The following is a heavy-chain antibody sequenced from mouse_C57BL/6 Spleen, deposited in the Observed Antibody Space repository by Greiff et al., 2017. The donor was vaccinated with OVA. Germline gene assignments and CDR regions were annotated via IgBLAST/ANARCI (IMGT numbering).Heavy chain of an antibody. Sequence: EVKLMESGGGLVQPGGSLSLSCAASGFTFTDYYMSWVRQPPGKALEWLGFIRNKANGYTTEYSASVKGRFTISRDNSKSILYLQMNALRAEDSATYYCARSVTTGYFDYWGQGTTLTVSS. CDR1: GFTFTDYY. CDR3: ARSVTTGYFDY. CDR2: IRNKANGYTT. J-gene: IGHJ2*01. D-gene: IGHD2-2*01. V-gene: IGHV7-3*01.